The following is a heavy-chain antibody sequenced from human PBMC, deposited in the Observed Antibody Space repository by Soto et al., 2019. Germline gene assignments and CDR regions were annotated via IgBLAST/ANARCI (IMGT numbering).Heavy chain of an antibody. V-gene: IGHV4-34*01. Sequence: SETLSLTCAVYGGSFSGYYWSWIRQPPGKGLEWIGEINHSGSTNYNPSLKSRVTISVDTSKNQFSLKLSSVTAADTAVYYCAYARTRLHAFDIWGQGTMVTVSS. CDR1: GGSFSGYY. D-gene: IGHD4-17*01. CDR2: INHSGST. J-gene: IGHJ3*02. CDR3: AYARTRLHAFDI.